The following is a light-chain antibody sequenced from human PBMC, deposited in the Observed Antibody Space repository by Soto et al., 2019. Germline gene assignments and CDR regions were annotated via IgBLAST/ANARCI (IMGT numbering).Light chain of an antibody. CDR3: QQQANWPLT. V-gene: IGKV3-11*01. J-gene: IGKJ4*01. CDR1: QSVGNN. Sequence: EIVLTQSPATLSLSPGERATLSCRASQSVGNNLAWYQQKPGQAPGLLIYEASTRATGIPARFSGSGSGTDFNLTISRLETEDFAVYYCQQQANWPLTFGGGTKVDIK. CDR2: EAS.